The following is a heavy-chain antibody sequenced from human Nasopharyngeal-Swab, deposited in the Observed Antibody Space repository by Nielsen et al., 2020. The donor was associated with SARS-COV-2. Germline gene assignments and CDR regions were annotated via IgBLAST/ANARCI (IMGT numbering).Heavy chain of an antibody. CDR3: ARSVGAYDY. CDR2: INAGNGNT. D-gene: IGHD1-26*01. CDR1: GYTFTSYT. Sequence: ASVKVSCKASGYTFTSYTMHWVRQAPGQGLEWMGWINAGNGNTKYSQKFQGRVTITRDTSASTAYMELRSLRSDDTAVYYCARSVGAYDYWGQGTLVTVSS. V-gene: IGHV1-3*01. J-gene: IGHJ4*02.